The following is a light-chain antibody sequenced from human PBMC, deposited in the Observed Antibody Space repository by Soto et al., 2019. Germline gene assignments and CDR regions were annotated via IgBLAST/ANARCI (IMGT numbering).Light chain of an antibody. Sequence: ESVLTQSPGTLSSSPGERATISCRASQSVYRNYLAWYQQKPGQAPRLLIYGASSRATGIPDRFSGSGSGTDFTLTISGLEPEDFAVYYCQQCGSSPWTFGQGTKVDIK. CDR3: QQCGSSPWT. J-gene: IGKJ1*01. V-gene: IGKV3-20*01. CDR2: GAS. CDR1: QSVYRNY.